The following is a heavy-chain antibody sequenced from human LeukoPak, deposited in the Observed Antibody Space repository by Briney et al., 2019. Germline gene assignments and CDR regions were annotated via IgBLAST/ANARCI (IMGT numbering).Heavy chain of an antibody. D-gene: IGHD2-15*01. V-gene: IGHV3-7*01. Sequence: GGSLRLSCAASGFTFSNAWMSWVRQAPGKGLEWVANIKQYGSEKYYVDSVKGRFTISRDNAKNSLYLQMNSLRAEDTAVYYCARDCSGGSCYPYYYYGMDVWGQGTTVTVSS. J-gene: IGHJ6*02. CDR3: ARDCSGGSCYPYYYYGMDV. CDR1: GFTFSNAW. CDR2: IKQYGSEK.